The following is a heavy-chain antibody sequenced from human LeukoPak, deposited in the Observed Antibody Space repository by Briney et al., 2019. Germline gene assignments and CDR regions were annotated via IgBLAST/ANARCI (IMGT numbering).Heavy chain of an antibody. J-gene: IGHJ1*01. CDR2: ITSDGGTT. D-gene: IGHD6-19*01. CDR1: GFTFSSYA. V-gene: IGHV3-64*01. Sequence: PGGSLRLSCAASGFTFSSYAMHRDRQAPGKGLEHVSSITSDGGTTYYASSVRGRFTISRDNSKNMLYLQMGSLRDEDMSVYYCARDEAGYSSEWGQGTLVTVSS. CDR3: ARDEAGYSSE.